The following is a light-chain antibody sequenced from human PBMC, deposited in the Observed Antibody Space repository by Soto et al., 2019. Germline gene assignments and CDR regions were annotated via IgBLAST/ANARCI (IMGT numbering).Light chain of an antibody. CDR3: QQCSNWPLT. V-gene: IGKV3-15*01. CDR1: QNVYNN. Sequence: EIVMTQSPATLSVSPGEGATLSCKASQNVYNNLAWYQQRPGQPPRLLIYDASTRATGISARFSGSGYGTEFTLTISSLQSEDFVVYFCQQCSNWPLTFGGGTKVDIK. CDR2: DAS. J-gene: IGKJ4*01.